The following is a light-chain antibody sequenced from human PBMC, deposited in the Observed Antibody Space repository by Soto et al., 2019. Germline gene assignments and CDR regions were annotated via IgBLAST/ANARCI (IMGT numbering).Light chain of an antibody. J-gene: IGKJ1*01. CDR3: QKYSNSPA. Sequence: DIQMTQSPTSLSASVGDRVTITCRASQGIRNFVAWYQQKPGKAPKLLIYAASTLQSGVPSRFSGSGSGTVFPIISNRQHHEYATNYCRQKYSNSPAFGHGTKVEIK. V-gene: IGKV1-27*01. CDR2: AAS. CDR1: QGIRNF.